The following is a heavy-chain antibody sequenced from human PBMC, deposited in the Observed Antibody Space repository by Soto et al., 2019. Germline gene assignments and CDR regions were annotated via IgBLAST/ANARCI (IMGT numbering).Heavy chain of an antibody. CDR1: GGTFSSYA. J-gene: IGHJ4*02. CDR3: ARGGYSSGWYNYFDY. Sequence: GASVKVSCKASGGTFSSYAISWVRQAPGQGLEWMGGIIPIFGTANYAQKFQGRVTITADKSTSTAYMELSSLRSEDTAVYYCARGGYSSGWYNYFDYWGQGTLVTVSS. D-gene: IGHD6-19*01. CDR2: IIPIFGTA. V-gene: IGHV1-69*06.